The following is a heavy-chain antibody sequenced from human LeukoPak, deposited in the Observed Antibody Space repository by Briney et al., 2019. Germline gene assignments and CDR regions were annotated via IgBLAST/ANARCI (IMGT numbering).Heavy chain of an antibody. V-gene: IGHV3-48*02. CDR3: ARKLVGAAGAAFDI. D-gene: IGHD1-26*01. Sequence: GGSLRLSCAASGFTFSNYAMSWVRQAPGKGLEWVSFISGGGSTIYYADSVKGRFTISRDNAKNSLYLQMNSLRDDDTAVYYCARKLVGAAGAAFDIWGQGTMVTVSS. CDR2: ISGGGSTI. J-gene: IGHJ3*02. CDR1: GFTFSNYA.